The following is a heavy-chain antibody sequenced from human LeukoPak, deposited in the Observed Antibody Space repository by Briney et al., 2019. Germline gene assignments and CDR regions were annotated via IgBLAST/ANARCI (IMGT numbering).Heavy chain of an antibody. J-gene: IGHJ4*02. CDR1: GYSFTSFW. V-gene: IGHV5-51*01. CDR2: IYPGDSDT. CDR3: ARHKDSSGYSNFDY. D-gene: IGHD3-22*01. Sequence: GESLKISCQGSGYSFTSFWIGWVRQVPGKGLEWMGIIYPGDSDTRYSPPFQGQVTISADRSISTAYLQWSSLKASDTAIYYCARHKDSSGYSNFDYWGQGTLVTVSS.